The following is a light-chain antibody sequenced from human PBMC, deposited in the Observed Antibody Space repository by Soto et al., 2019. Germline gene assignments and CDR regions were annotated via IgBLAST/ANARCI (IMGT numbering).Light chain of an antibody. CDR2: DAS. CDR3: QQYNSYASGT. V-gene: IGKV1-5*01. J-gene: IGKJ1*01. CDR1: QSISSW. Sequence: DIQMTQSPSTLSASVGDRVTITCRASQSISSWLAWYQQKPGKAPKLLIYDASSLESGVPSRFSGRRSGTEFTLTISSLQPDDFATYYCQQYNSYASGTFGQGTKVEIK.